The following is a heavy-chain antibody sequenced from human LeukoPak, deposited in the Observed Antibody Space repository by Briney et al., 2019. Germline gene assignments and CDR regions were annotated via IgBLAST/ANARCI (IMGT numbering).Heavy chain of an antibody. CDR3: ARNEEGGAVAGKNWFDP. J-gene: IGHJ5*02. CDR1: GGSISSSSYY. D-gene: IGHD6-19*01. Sequence: PSETLSLTCTVSGGSISSSSYYWGWIRQPPGKGLEWIGIIYYSGSTYYNPSLKSRVTISVDTSKNQFSLKLSSVTAADTAVYYCARNEEGGAVAGKNWFDPWGQGTLVTVSS. V-gene: IGHV4-39*01. CDR2: IYYSGST.